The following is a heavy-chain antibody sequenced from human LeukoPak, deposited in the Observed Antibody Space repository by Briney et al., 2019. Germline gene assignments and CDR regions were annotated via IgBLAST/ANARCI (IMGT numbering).Heavy chain of an antibody. J-gene: IGHJ6*02. D-gene: IGHD4-17*01. CDR2: IKQDGSEK. V-gene: IGHV3-7*01. CDR3: ARDAYGDYYYYYGMDV. CDR1: GFTFSSYW. Sequence: PGGSLRLSCAASGFTFSSYWMSWVRQAPGKGLEWVANIKQDGSEKYYVDSVKGRFTISRDNAKNSLYLQMNSLRAEDTAVYYCARDAYGDYYYYYGMDVWGQGTTVTVSS.